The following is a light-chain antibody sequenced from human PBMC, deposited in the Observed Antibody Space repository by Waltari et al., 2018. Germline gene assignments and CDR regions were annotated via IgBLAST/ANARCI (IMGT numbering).Light chain of an antibody. CDR1: KLGDKY. V-gene: IGLV3-1*01. CDR2: EDN. J-gene: IGLJ2*01. Sequence: SYELTQPPSVSVSPGQTAIITCSGEKLGDKYASWYQQKPGQSPILVMYEDNKRPSGIPERFSASNSGNTATLTISGTQATDEADYYCQAWDSSVVFGGGTKLTVL. CDR3: QAWDSSVV.